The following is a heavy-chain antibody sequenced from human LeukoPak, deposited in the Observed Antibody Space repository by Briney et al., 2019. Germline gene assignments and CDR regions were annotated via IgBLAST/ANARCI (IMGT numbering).Heavy chain of an antibody. D-gene: IGHD3-9*01. CDR1: GYSFTSYW. Sequence: GESLKISCKGSGYSFTSYWISWLRQLPGKGLVWMVIIYPGDSDTRYSPSFQGQVTISADKSISTAYLQWSSLKASDTAMYYCARHSPYYAILTGYLHPIDYWGEGTLVTVSS. V-gene: IGHV5-51*01. CDR2: IYPGDSDT. J-gene: IGHJ4*02. CDR3: ARHSPYYAILTGYLHPIDY.